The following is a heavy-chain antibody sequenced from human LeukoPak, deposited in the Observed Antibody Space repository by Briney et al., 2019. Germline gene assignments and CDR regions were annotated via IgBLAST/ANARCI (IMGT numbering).Heavy chain of an antibody. V-gene: IGHV4-59*01. Sequence: PSGTLSLTRTVSGGSIGSYYWTWIRQPPGKGLEWIAYIHYSGSTRSNSSLKSRVTVSVDTSNNQFSLKLTSVTAADTAVYYCARDDILTGYYGNFDFWGQGTLVTVSS. CDR1: GGSIGSYY. CDR3: ARDDILTGYYGNFDF. CDR2: IHYSGST. D-gene: IGHD3-9*01. J-gene: IGHJ4*02.